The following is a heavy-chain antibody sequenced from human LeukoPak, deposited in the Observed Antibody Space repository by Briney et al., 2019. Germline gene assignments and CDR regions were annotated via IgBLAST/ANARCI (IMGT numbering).Heavy chain of an antibody. CDR3: ARVGLMYSGSYYLGY. J-gene: IGHJ4*02. D-gene: IGHD1-26*01. CDR1: GGTFSSYA. Sequence: SVKVSCKASGGTFSSYAISWVRQAPGQGLEWMGGIIPIFGTANYAQKFQGRVTITADESTSTAYMELSSLRSEDTAVYYCARVGLMYSGSYYLGYWGQGTLVTVSS. CDR2: IIPIFGTA. V-gene: IGHV1-69*13.